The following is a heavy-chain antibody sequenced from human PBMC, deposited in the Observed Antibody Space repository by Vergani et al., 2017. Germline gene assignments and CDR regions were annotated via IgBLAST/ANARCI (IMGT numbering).Heavy chain of an antibody. CDR1: GGSISSGQYY. CDR2: IYSSVTI. D-gene: IGHD4-23*01. Sequence: QMQLQESGPGLVRPSQTLSLTCSVSGGSISSGQYYWSWIRQPAGAGLEWIGRIYSSVTINYNPSLKSRVTMSADTSKNQLSLNLTSVTATDTAVYFCVRVDTNSGSFDSWGRGTLVTVSS. J-gene: IGHJ4*01. CDR3: VRVDTNSGSFDS. V-gene: IGHV4-61*02.